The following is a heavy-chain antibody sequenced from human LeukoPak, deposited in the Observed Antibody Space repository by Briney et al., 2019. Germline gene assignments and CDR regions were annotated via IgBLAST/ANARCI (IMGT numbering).Heavy chain of an antibody. Sequence: GGSLRLSCAASGFTFSSYAMSWVRQAPGKGLEWVSATNGSGGRTYYADSVKGRFTISRDNSKNTLYLQMNSLRAEDTAVYYCAKEGDYCSSTICYADYWGQGTLVTVSS. D-gene: IGHD2-2*01. V-gene: IGHV3-23*01. CDR1: GFTFSSYA. CDR2: TNGSGGRT. CDR3: AKEGDYCSSTICYADY. J-gene: IGHJ4*02.